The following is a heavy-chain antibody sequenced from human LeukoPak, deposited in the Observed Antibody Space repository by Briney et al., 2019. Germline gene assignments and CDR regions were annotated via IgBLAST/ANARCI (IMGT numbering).Heavy chain of an antibody. J-gene: IGHJ4*02. V-gene: IGHV1-3*03. Sequence: ASVKVSCKASGYTFTSYAMHWVRQAPGQRLEWMGWINAGNGNTKYSQEFQGRVTITRDISASTTYMELSSLRSEDMAVYYCARGGGSGYYYLFDYWGQGTLVTVSS. CDR1: GYTFTSYA. CDR3: ARGGGSGYYYLFDY. D-gene: IGHD3-22*01. CDR2: INAGNGNT.